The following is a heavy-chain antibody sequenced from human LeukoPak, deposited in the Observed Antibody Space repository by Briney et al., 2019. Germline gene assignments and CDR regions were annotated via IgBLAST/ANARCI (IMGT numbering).Heavy chain of an antibody. J-gene: IGHJ4*02. CDR3: ARAAVPAAHDY. CDR2: IYYSGGT. Sequence: SETLSLTCTVSGGSISSYYWSWIRQPPGKGLEWIGYIYYSGGTNYNPSLKSRVTISVDTSKNQFSLKLSSVTAADTAVYYCARAAVPAAHDYWGQGTLVTVSS. CDR1: GGSISSYY. V-gene: IGHV4-59*01. D-gene: IGHD2-2*01.